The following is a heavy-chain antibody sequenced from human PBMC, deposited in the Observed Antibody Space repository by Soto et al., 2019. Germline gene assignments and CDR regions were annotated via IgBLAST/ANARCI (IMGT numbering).Heavy chain of an antibody. J-gene: IGHJ6*02. CDR2: ISYDGSNK. CDR3: AKDFADGSSNYYYYGMDV. V-gene: IGHV3-30*18. CDR1: GFTFSSYG. D-gene: IGHD1-1*01. Sequence: GGSLRLSCAASGFTFSSYGMHWVRQAPGKGLEWVAVISYDGSNKYYADSVKGRFTISRDNSKNTLYLQMNSLRAEDTAVYYWAKDFADGSSNYYYYGMDVWGQGTTVTVSS.